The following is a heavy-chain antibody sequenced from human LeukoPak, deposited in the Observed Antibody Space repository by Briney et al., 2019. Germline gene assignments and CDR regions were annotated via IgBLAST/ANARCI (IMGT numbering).Heavy chain of an antibody. Sequence: SETLSLTCTVSGGSVSSGSYYWSWIRQPPGKGLEWIGYIYYSGSTNYNPSLKSRVTISVDTSKNQFSLKLSSVTAADTAVYYCARGLGGLNYGDYFDYWGQGTLVTVSS. CDR3: ARGLGGLNYGDYFDY. J-gene: IGHJ4*02. V-gene: IGHV4-61*01. D-gene: IGHD4-17*01. CDR1: GGSVSSGSYY. CDR2: IYYSGST.